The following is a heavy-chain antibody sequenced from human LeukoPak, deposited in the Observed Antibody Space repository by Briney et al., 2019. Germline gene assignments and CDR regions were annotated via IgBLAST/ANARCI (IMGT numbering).Heavy chain of an antibody. CDR3: AKGKVNHLGALDY. D-gene: IGHD1-26*01. Sequence: GGSLRLSCAASGFTFSSYAMHWVRQAPGKGLEWVSSVSESGDGTYYADSVMGRFIISRDNSRKTFHLQMDSLRADDTAIYYCAKGKVNHLGALDYWGQGTLVTVSS. CDR2: VSESGDGT. J-gene: IGHJ4*02. V-gene: IGHV3-23*01. CDR1: GFTFSSYA.